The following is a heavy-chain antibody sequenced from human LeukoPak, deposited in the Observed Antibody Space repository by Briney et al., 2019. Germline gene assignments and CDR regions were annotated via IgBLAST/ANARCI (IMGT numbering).Heavy chain of an antibody. CDR1: GGSISSGGYY. Sequence: PSETLSLTCTVSGGSISSGGYYWSWIRQHPGRGLEWIGYIYYSGSTHYNPSLKSRVTISVDTSKNQFSLRLSSVNAADTAVYFCAREGTSGGLNWLDPWGQGTLVTVSS. J-gene: IGHJ5*02. D-gene: IGHD3-10*01. CDR2: IYYSGST. CDR3: AREGTSGGLNWLDP. V-gene: IGHV4-31*03.